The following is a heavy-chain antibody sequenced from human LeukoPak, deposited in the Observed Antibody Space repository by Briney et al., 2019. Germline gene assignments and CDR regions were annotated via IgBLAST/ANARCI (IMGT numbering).Heavy chain of an antibody. Sequence: PSETLSLTCTVSGGSISSSSYYWGWIRQPPGKGLEWIGSIYYSGSTYYNPSLKSRVTISVDTSKNQFSLKLSSVTAADTAVYYCARDLTSGGDPWGQGTVVTVSS. V-gene: IGHV4-39*07. CDR2: IYYSGST. J-gene: IGHJ5*02. CDR1: GGSISSSSYY. CDR3: ARDLTSGGDP. D-gene: IGHD3-9*01.